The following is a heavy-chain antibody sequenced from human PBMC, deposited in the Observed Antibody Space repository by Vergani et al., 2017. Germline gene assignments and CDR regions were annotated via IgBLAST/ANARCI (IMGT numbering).Heavy chain of an antibody. Sequence: EVQLVESGGGLVKPGGSPRLSCAASGFTFSSYSMNWVRQAPGKGLEWVSSISSSSSYIYYADSVKGRFTISRDNAKNSLYLQMNSLRAEDTAVYYCVRDKLAVPAAIDYWGQGTLVTVSS. D-gene: IGHD2-2*02. V-gene: IGHV3-21*01. J-gene: IGHJ4*02. CDR2: ISSSSSYI. CDR1: GFTFSSYS. CDR3: VRDKLAVPAAIDY.